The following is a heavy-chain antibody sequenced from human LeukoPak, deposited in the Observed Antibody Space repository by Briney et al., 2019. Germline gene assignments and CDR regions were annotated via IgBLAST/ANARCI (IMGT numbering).Heavy chain of an antibody. J-gene: IGHJ3*02. CDR1: GGSISSSSYF. CDR2: INHSGST. Sequence: RSSETLSLTCSVSGGSISSSSYFWGWIRQAPGKGLEWIGEINHSGSTNYNPSLKSRVTISVDTSKNQFSLKLSSVTAADTAVYYCAISVATMGAFDIWGQGTMVTVSS. CDR3: AISVATMGAFDI. V-gene: IGHV4-39*07. D-gene: IGHD5-24*01.